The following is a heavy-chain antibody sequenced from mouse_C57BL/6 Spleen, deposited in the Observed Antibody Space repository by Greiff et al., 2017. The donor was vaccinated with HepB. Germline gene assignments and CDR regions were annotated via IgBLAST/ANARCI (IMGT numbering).Heavy chain of an antibody. V-gene: IGHV1-20*01. CDR2: INPYNGDT. CDR1: GYSFTGYF. Sequence: EVQLQQSGPELVKPGDSVKISCKASGYSFTGYFMNWVMQSHGKSLEWIGRINPYNGDTFYNQKFKGKATLTVDKSSSTAHMELRSLTSEDSAVYYCATYYYSSSYWYFDVWGTGTTVTVSS. CDR3: ATYYYSSSYWYFDV. J-gene: IGHJ1*03. D-gene: IGHD1-1*01.